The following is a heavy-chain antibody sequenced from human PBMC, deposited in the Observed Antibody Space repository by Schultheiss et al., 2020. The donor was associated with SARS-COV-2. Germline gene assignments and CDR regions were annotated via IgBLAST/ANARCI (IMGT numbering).Heavy chain of an antibody. V-gene: IGHV3-15*07. CDR2: IKSKTDGGTT. CDR3: TTTGVAVAGWGDAFDI. Sequence: GGSLRLSCAASGFTFSNAWMNWVRQAPGKGLEWVGRIKSKTDGGTTEYAAPVKGRFTISSDDSKNKLYLQMNSLKTEDTAVYYCTTTGVAVAGWGDAFDIWGQGTMVTV. J-gene: IGHJ3*02. CDR1: GFTFSNAW. D-gene: IGHD6-19*01.